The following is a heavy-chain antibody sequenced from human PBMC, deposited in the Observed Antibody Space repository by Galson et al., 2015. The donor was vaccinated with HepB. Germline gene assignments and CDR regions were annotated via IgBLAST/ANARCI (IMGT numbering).Heavy chain of an antibody. V-gene: IGHV4-30-2*01. Sequence: TLSLTCVVSGGSISSGGYSWSWIRQPPGKGLEWIGYIYHSGSTYYNPSLKSRVTISVDRSENQFSLNLTSVTAADTAVYYCARANWGTWFDYWGQGTLVTVSS. CDR3: ARANWGTWFDY. J-gene: IGHJ4*02. CDR1: GGSISSGGYS. D-gene: IGHD7-27*01. CDR2: IYHSGST.